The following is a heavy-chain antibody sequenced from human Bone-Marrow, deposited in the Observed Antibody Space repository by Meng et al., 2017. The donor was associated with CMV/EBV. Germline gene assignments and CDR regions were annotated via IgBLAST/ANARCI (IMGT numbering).Heavy chain of an antibody. CDR3: ARNGHYSLDP. CDR2: LHDSGTT. CDR1: GGSFSSDYW. V-gene: IGHV4-4*02. J-gene: IGHJ5*02. D-gene: IGHD3-22*01. Sequence: GSLRLSCAVSGGSFSSDYWWSWVRQTPGKGLQWLGELHDSGTTTYNPSLNSRVTYSLDKSKNEFSLKLTSVTVADTAVYYCARNGHYSLDPCSQGTLVTVSS.